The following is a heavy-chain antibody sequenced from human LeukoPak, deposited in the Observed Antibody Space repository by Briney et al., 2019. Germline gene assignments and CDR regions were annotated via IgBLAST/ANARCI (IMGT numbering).Heavy chain of an antibody. J-gene: IGHJ1*01. D-gene: IGHD6-19*01. CDR3: ARGGKIALAGTRSPQYFQH. CDR2: IRYDGSNK. V-gene: IGHV3-30*02. Sequence: QPGGSLRLSCAASGFTFSSYGMHWVRQAPGKGLEWVAFIRYDGSNKYYADSVKGRFTISRDNSKNMLYLQMNSLRPEDTAVYYCARGGKIALAGTRSPQYFQHWGQGTLVTVSS. CDR1: GFTFSSYG.